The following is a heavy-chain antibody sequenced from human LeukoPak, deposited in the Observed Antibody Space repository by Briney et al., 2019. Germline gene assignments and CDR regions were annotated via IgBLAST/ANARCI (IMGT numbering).Heavy chain of an antibody. CDR3: ARRWYFDL. CDR2: ISYDETNK. J-gene: IGHJ2*01. CDR1: GFTFSTYA. V-gene: IGHV3-30*04. Sequence: PGTSLRLSCAASGFTFSTYAMHWVRQAPGKGLEWVAVISYDETNKYYADSVQGRFTISRDNSKNTLYLQMNSLRAEDTALYYCARRWYFDLWGRGTLVTVSS.